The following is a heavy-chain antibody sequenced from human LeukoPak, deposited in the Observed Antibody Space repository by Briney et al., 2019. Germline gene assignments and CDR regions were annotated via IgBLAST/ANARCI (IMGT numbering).Heavy chain of an antibody. V-gene: IGHV3-66*02. J-gene: IGHJ4*02. Sequence: GGSLRLSCAASGFTVSSNYMSWVRQAPGKGLEWVSVIYSGGSTYYADSVKGRFTISRDNSKNTLYLQMNGLRAEDTAVYYCARVGDYGDYAFDYWGQGTLVTVSS. CDR2: IYSGGST. CDR1: GFTVSSNY. CDR3: ARVGDYGDYAFDY. D-gene: IGHD4-17*01.